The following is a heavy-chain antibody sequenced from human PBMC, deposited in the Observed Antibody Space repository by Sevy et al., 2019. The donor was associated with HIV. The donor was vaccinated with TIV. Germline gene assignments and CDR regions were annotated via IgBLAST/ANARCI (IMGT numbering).Heavy chain of an antibody. V-gene: IGHV3-7*01. D-gene: IGHD3-16*01. CDR1: EFIFTGYW. J-gene: IGHJ3*02. Sequence: GGSLRLSCAASEFIFTGYWMNWVRQAPGKGLEWVANIDQDGSDKRYGDSVRGRFTISRDNANNFLYLQMSSLRADDTAVYYGARAGGWGNINHSNQILDIWGHGTKVTVSS. CDR2: IDQDGSDK. CDR3: ARAGGWGNINHSNQILDI.